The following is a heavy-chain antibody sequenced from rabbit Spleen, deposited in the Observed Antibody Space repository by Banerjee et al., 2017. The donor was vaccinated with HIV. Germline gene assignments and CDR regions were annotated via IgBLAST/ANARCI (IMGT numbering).Heavy chain of an antibody. Sequence: QEQLVESGGDLVKPGASLTLTCTASGFSFSSSYYMCWVRQAPGKGLEWIGCIYGGSGSTGATSWATGRFTTSNTASITVTMQMAGLTAADSAAYCCARSGANAAAYELNLWGPGTLVTVS. V-gene: IGHV1S45*01. CDR2: IYGGSGST. J-gene: IGHJ4*01. CDR1: GFSFSSSYY. D-gene: IGHD6-1*01. CDR3: ARSGANAAAYELNL.